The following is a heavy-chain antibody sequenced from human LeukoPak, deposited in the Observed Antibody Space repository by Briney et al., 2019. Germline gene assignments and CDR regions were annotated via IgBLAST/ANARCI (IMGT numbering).Heavy chain of an antibody. V-gene: IGHV4-4*07. CDR1: GGSISTYY. J-gene: IGHJ6*02. CDR3: AKDPGSYYGVDV. CDR2: MYTSGTT. Sequence: SETLSLTCTVSGGSISTYYWSWIRQPAGKGLEWIGRMYTSGTTKYNPSLKSRVTMSVDTSNNQFSLKVSSVNAADTAVYYCAKDPGSYYGVDVWGQGTKV.